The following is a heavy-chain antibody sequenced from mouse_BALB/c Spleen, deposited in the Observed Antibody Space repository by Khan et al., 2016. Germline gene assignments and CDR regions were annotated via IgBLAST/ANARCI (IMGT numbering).Heavy chain of an antibody. CDR1: GFSLTHYG. J-gene: IGHJ3*01. CDR2: IWAGGST. V-gene: IGHV2-9*02. D-gene: IGHD2-14*01. Sequence: QVQLKESGHGLVAPSQTLSITCTVSGFSLTHYGVHWVRQPPGKGLEWLGIIWAGGSTNYNSALMSRLSISKDNSKSQVSLKMNSLQTDDTSMYYCARDENYRYDGFAYWGQGTLVTVSA. CDR3: ARDENYRYDGFAY.